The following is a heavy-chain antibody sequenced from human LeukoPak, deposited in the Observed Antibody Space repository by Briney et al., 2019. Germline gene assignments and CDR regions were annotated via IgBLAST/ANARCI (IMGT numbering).Heavy chain of an antibody. Sequence: SGGSLRLSCAASGFTFSSYGMHWVRQAPGKGLEWVAFIRYDGSNKYYADSVKGRFTISRDNSKNTLYLQMNSLRAEDTAVYYCAKDDSSGWYYHYYYMDVWGKGTTVTISS. V-gene: IGHV3-30*02. J-gene: IGHJ6*03. CDR2: IRYDGSNK. D-gene: IGHD6-19*01. CDR3: AKDDSSGWYYHYYYMDV. CDR1: GFTFSSYG.